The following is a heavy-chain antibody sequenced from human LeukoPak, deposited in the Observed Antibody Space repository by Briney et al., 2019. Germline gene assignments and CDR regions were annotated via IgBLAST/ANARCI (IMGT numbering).Heavy chain of an antibody. D-gene: IGHD1-1*01. Sequence: PGRSLRLSCAASGFTFSSYAMHWVRQAPGKGLEWVAVISYDGSNKYYADSVKGRFTISRDKSKNTLYLQMNSLRGEDTAVYYCARASNDDMYYFDYWGQGTLVTVSS. CDR1: GFTFSSYA. V-gene: IGHV3-30-3*01. J-gene: IGHJ4*02. CDR2: ISYDGSNK. CDR3: ARASNDDMYYFDY.